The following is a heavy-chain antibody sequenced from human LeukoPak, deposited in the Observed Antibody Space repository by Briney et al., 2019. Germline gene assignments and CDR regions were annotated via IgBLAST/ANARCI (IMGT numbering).Heavy chain of an antibody. V-gene: IGHV4-31*03. Sequence: SETLSLTCTVSGGSISSGGYYWSWIRQHPGKGLEWIGCIYYSGSTYYSPSLKSRVTISVDASKNQFSLKLSSVTAADTAVYYCARGAMVRGVITSYYYYYGMDVWGQGTTVTVSS. D-gene: IGHD3-10*01. J-gene: IGHJ6*02. CDR2: IYYSGST. CDR1: GGSISSGGYY. CDR3: ARGAMVRGVITSYYYYYGMDV.